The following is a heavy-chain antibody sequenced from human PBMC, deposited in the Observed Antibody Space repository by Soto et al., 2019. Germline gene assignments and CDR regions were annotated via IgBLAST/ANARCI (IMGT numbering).Heavy chain of an antibody. CDR1: GFTFSNYA. CDR3: ARDAYDYVWGSYHN. J-gene: IGHJ4*02. D-gene: IGHD3-16*02. CDR2: ISYDGSNK. Sequence: GGSLRLSCAASGFTFSNYAMHWVRQAPGKGLEWVAAISYDGSNKYYADSVKGRFTISRDNSKNTLSLQINSLRVEDTAVYYCARDAYDYVWGSYHNWGQGTLVTVSS. V-gene: IGHV3-30-3*01.